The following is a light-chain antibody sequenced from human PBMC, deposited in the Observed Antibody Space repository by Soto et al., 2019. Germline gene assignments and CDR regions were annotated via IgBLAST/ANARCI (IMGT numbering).Light chain of an antibody. Sequence: QSALTQPPSASGSPGQSVTISCNGTSSDVGAYNYVSWYQQHPGKAPKLIIYEVTKRPSGVPDRFSGSKSGNTASLTVSGLQAEDEADYYCNSYAGSKNFGVFGGGTKLTVL. J-gene: IGLJ3*02. CDR3: NSYAGSKNFGV. CDR1: SSDVGAYNY. CDR2: EVT. V-gene: IGLV2-8*01.